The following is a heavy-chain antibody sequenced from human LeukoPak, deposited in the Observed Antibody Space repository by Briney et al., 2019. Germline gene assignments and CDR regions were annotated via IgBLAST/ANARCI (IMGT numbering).Heavy chain of an antibody. CDR2: ISSSSSTI. V-gene: IGHV3-48*04. J-gene: IGHJ3*02. Sequence: QSGGSLRLSCAASGFTFSSYSMNWVRQAPGKGLEWVSYISSSSSTIYYADSVKGRFTISRDNAKNSLYLQMNSLRAEDTAVYYCARDQRAGYYGSGSYVNAFDIWGQGTMVTVSS. CDR1: GFTFSSYS. D-gene: IGHD3-10*01. CDR3: ARDQRAGYYGSGSYVNAFDI.